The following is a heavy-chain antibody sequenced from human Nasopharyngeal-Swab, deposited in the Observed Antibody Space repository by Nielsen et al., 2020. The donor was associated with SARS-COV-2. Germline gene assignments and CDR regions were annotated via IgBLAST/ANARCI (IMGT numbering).Heavy chain of an antibody. J-gene: IGHJ6*03. Sequence: VRQAPGKGLEWVSVIYSGGSTYYADSKKGRFTITSDNYKTTLYLQMKNLRAEDTAVYYCARDRFHGCMGVWGKGTTVTVSS. CDR3: ARDRFHGCMGV. V-gene: IGHV3-53*01. CDR2: IYSGGST. D-gene: IGHD3-10*01.